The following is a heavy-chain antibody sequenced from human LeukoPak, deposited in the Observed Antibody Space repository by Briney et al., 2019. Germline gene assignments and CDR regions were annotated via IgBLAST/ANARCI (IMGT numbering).Heavy chain of an antibody. CDR3: ARDRGLWGWFDP. CDR2: ISSSGSTI. D-gene: IGHD3-10*01. Sequence: PGGSLRLSCAASGFTFSSYEMNWVRQAPGKGLEWVSYISSSGSTIYYADSVKGRFTISRDNAKNSLYLQMNSLRAEDTAVYYCARDRGLWGWFDPWGQGTLVTVSS. J-gene: IGHJ5*02. V-gene: IGHV3-48*03. CDR1: GFTFSSYE.